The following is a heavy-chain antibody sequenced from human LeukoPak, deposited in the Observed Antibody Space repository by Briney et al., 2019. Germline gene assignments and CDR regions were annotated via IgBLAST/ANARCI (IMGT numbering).Heavy chain of an antibody. CDR2: IYYSGST. D-gene: IGHD2-15*01. J-gene: IGHJ2*01. Sequence: SETLSPTCTVSGGSISSYYWSWIRQPPGKGLEWIGYIYYSGSTNYNPSLKSRVTISVDTSKNQFSLKLSSVTAADTAVYCCARQVDITPGWYFDLWGRGTLVTVSS. CDR1: GGSISSYY. V-gene: IGHV4-59*08. CDR3: ARQVDITPGWYFDL.